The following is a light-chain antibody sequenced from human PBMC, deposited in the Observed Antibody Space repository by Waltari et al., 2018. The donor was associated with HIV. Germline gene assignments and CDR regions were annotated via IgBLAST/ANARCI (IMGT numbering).Light chain of an antibody. Sequence: ELVLTQSPGTLSLYPGERATLYCRASQSVTSTYLAWYQHKPGQAPRLLMYGASNRATGTPDRFSGSGSGTDLTLTISRLEPEDFAVYYCQQYDTSPQWTFGQGTKVEI. J-gene: IGKJ1*01. CDR3: QQYDTSPQWT. V-gene: IGKV3-20*01. CDR2: GAS. CDR1: QSVTSTY.